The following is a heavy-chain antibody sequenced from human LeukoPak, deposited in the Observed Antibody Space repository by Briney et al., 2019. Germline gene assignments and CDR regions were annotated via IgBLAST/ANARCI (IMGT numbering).Heavy chain of an antibody. CDR2: IIPILGIA. J-gene: IGHJ4*02. D-gene: IGHD3-3*01. CDR3: ASLTSDYDFWSGYYTGVDYFDY. V-gene: IGHV1-69*02. Sequence: ASVKVSCKASGGTFSSYTISWVRQAPGQGLEWMGRIIPILGIANYAQKFQDRVTITADKSTSTAYMELSSLRSEDTAVYYCASLTSDYDFWSGYYTGVDYFDYWGQGTLVTVSS. CDR1: GGTFSSYT.